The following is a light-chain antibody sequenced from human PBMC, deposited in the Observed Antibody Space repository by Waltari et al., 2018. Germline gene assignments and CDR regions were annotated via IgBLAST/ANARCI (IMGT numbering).Light chain of an antibody. CDR2: DVS. Sequence: QSALTQPRSVSGSPGQSVPISRPGTPSAFGGYNYVSWFQQHPGKAPKLIIYDVSERPSGVPDRFSGSKSDNTASLTISGLQAEDEADYYCCSYAGSYTYVFGSGTKVTVL. CDR1: PSAFGGYNY. V-gene: IGLV2-11*01. CDR3: CSYAGSYTYV. J-gene: IGLJ1*01.